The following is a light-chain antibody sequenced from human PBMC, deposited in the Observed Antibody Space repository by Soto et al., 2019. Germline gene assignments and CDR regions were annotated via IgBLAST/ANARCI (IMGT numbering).Light chain of an antibody. Sequence: QSVLTQPPSASGSPRQSVTISCTGASSDVGGYNFVSWYQQYPGKAPKLLIYEVTMRPSGVPDRFSGSKSGNTASLTVSGLQAEDEADYYCTSYAGSNIPVLFGGGTKLTVL. CDR2: EVT. J-gene: IGLJ3*02. V-gene: IGLV2-8*01. CDR1: SSDVGGYNF. CDR3: TSYAGSNIPVL.